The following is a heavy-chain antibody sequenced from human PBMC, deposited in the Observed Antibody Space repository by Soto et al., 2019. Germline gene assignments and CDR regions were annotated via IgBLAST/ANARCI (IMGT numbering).Heavy chain of an antibody. CDR3: ARSLRIGYHLSFAY. CDR2: ISSSGNII. CDR1: GFTFSDYE. D-gene: IGHD3-22*01. V-gene: IGHV3-48*03. Sequence: GGSLRLSCVVSGFTFSDYEMSWVRQAPGKGLEWISYISSSGNIIHYADSLKGRFTISRDNARNSLYLQMNSLRPEDTAVYYCARSLRIGYHLSFAYWGQGALVTVSS. J-gene: IGHJ4*02.